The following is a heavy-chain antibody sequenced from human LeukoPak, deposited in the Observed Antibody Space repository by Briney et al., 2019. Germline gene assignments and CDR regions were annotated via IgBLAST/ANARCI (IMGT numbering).Heavy chain of an antibody. CDR2: INPNSGGT. CDR3: ARVGEAVAGTYFDY. V-gene: IGHV1-2*02. J-gene: IGHJ4*02. Sequence: APVKVSCKASGYTFTGYYMHWVRQAPGQGLEWMGWINPNSGGTNYAQKFQGRVTMTRDTSISTAYMELSSLRSEDTAVYYCARVGEAVAGTYFDYWGQGTLVTVSS. CDR1: GYTFTGYY. D-gene: IGHD6-19*01.